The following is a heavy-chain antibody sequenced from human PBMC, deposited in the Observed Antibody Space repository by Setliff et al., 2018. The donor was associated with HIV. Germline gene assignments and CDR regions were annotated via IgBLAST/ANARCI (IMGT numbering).Heavy chain of an antibody. V-gene: IGHV4-39*07. CDR2: IYYRGAT. D-gene: IGHD3-16*01. J-gene: IGHJ3*02. Sequence: PSETLSLTCTVSGGSISNSRYYWSWIRQPPGKGLEWIGSIYYRGATYYNPTLQSRVTISADTSNNRFSLKLSSVTALDTAVYYCAKTVVGDSYALPNDGFDIWGQGTMVTVSS. CDR3: AKTVVGDSYALPNDGFDI. CDR1: GGSISNSRYY.